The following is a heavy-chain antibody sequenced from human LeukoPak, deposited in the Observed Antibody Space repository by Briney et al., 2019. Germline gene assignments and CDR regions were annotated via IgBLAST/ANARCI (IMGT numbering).Heavy chain of an antibody. Sequence: SETLSLTCTVSGGSISSSSYYWGWIRQPPGKGLEWIGSIYYSGSTYYNPSLKSRVTISVDTSKNQFSLKLSSVTAADTAVYYCASGVYSGYDYVVWASWGQGTLVTVSS. J-gene: IGHJ4*02. CDR2: IYYSGST. CDR3: ASGVYSGYDYVVWAS. D-gene: IGHD5-12*01. V-gene: IGHV4-39*01. CDR1: GGSISSSSYY.